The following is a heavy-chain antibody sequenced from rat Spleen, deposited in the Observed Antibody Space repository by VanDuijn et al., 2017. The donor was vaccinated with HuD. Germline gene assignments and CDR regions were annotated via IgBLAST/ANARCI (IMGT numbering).Heavy chain of an antibody. D-gene: IGHD4-4*01. CDR2: IIDIGNNT. CDR3: TRAAVGVGWFAN. J-gene: IGHJ3*01. CDR1: GFKFNNNW. Sequence: EVQLVESGGGLVQPGRSLKLSCVASGFKFNNNWMTWIRQVAGKGLEWVATIIDIGNNTYYPDSVKGRFTISRDDAKSTLYLQMNSLRSEDTATYDCTRAAVGVGWFANWGQGTLVTVSS. V-gene: IGHV5-31*01.